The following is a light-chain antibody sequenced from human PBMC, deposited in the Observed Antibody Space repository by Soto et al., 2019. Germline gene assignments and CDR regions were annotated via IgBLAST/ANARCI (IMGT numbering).Light chain of an antibody. V-gene: IGLV2-14*03. CDR2: DVT. CDR3: ISFTSSGAHV. Sequence: QSALAQPASVSGSPGQSITITCTGTSSDVGGHNYVSWYQQHPGKVPKLPIYDVTNRPSGVSNRFSASKSGNTASLTISGLQAEDGADYYCISFTSSGAHVFGSGTKVTVL. J-gene: IGLJ1*01. CDR1: SSDVGGHNY.